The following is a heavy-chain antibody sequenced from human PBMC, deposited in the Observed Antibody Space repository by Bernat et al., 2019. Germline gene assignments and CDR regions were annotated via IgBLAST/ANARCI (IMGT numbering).Heavy chain of an antibody. CDR1: GFTFSDYY. CDR3: ARGPANSAAAPPEY. Sequence: QVQLMESGGGLVEPGGSLRLSCSASGFTFSDYYMSWIRQAPGKGLEWVAYITSSSSYTNYADSMKGRFTISRDNAKNSLSLHMDYLRAEDTAVYYCARGPANSAAAPPEYWGQGTLVTVSS. CDR2: ITSSSSYT. D-gene: IGHD6-13*01. J-gene: IGHJ4*02. V-gene: IGHV3-11*06.